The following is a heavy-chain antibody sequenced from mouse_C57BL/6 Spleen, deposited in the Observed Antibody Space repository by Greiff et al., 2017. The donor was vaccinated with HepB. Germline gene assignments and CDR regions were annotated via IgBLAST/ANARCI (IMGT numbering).Heavy chain of an antibody. D-gene: IGHD2-5*01. CDR3: ARDKSNYAWFAY. Sequence: EVHLVESGGGLVKPGGSLKLSCAASGFTFSSYAMSWVRQTPEKRLEWVATISDGGSYTYYPDNVKGRFTISRDNAKNNLYLQMSHLKSEDTAMYYCARDKSNYAWFAYWGQGTLVTVS. CDR2: ISDGGSYT. V-gene: IGHV5-4*01. CDR1: GFTFSSYA. J-gene: IGHJ3*01.